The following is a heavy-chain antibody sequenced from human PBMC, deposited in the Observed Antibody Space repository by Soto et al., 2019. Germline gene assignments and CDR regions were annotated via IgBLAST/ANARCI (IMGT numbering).Heavy chain of an antibody. J-gene: IGHJ1*01. D-gene: IGHD2-15*01. CDR1: GYIFTAYS. CDR2: VNPSGGST. V-gene: IGHV1-46*01. CDR3: AREENCSDGICYSEYFQR. Sequence: QVQLVQSGAEVKKPGASVKVSCKASGYIFTAYSMHWVRQAPGQGLEWMRVVNPSGGSTNYAQKFQGRYTMTRDTSTSTVYVDLSSLTSEDTAVYYCAREENCSDGICYSEYFQRWGQGTLVTVSS.